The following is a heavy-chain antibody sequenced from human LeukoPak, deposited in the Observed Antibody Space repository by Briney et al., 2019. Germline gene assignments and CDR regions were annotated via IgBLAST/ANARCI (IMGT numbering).Heavy chain of an antibody. V-gene: IGHV3-30*04. J-gene: IGHJ4*02. CDR1: GFTFNSYA. CDR2: ISYDGSNK. Sequence: GGSLRLSCAASGFTFNSYAMHWVRQAPGKGLEWVAVISYDGSNKYYADSVKGRFTISRDNSKNTLNLQMNSLRAEDTAVYYCARVGGSYYIDYWGQGTLVTVSS. D-gene: IGHD1-26*01. CDR3: ARVGGSYYIDY.